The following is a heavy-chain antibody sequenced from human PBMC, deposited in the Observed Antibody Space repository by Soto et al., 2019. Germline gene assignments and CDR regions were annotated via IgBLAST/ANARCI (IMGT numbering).Heavy chain of an antibody. CDR2: MNPNSGNT. V-gene: IGHV1-8*01. Sequence: QVQLVQSGAEVKKPRASVKVSCKASGYTFTNYDINWVRQATGQGLEWMGWMNPNSGNTGYAQKFQGRVTMTRDTSITTAYMELSSLRSQDTAVYYCARTPSGVVGAPRINWFDPWGQGTLVTVSS. D-gene: IGHD2-15*01. CDR3: ARTPSGVVGAPRINWFDP. CDR1: GYTFTNYD. J-gene: IGHJ5*02.